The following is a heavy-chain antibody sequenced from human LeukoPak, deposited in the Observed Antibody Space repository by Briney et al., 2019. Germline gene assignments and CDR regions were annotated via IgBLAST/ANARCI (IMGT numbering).Heavy chain of an antibody. D-gene: IGHD5-18*01. CDR1: GYTFTSYA. CDR3: ARGQNLADTAMVLPRY. V-gene: IGHV7-4-1*02. CDR2: INTNTGNP. Sequence: GASVKVSCKASGYTFTSYAMNWVRQAPGQGLERMGWINTNTGNPTYAQGFTGRFVFSLDTPVSTAYLQISSLKAEDTAVYYCARGQNLADTAMVLPRYWGQGTLVTVSS. J-gene: IGHJ4*02.